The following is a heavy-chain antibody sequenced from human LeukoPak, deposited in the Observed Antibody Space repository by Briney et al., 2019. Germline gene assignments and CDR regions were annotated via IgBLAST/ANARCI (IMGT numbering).Heavy chain of an antibody. Sequence: GGSLKISCKGSGYSFTSYWIGWVRQMPGKGLEWMGIIYPGDSDTRYSPSFQGQVTISADKSISTAYLQWSSLKASDTAMYYCARGYCSGGSCYSSLDYWGQGTLVTVSS. V-gene: IGHV5-51*01. D-gene: IGHD2-15*01. CDR1: GYSFTSYW. CDR3: ARGYCSGGSCYSSLDY. CDR2: IYPGDSDT. J-gene: IGHJ4*02.